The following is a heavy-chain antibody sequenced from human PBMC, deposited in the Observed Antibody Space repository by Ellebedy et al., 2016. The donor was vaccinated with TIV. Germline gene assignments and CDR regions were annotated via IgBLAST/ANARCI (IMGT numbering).Heavy chain of an antibody. CDR3: ARGWFGSGMGV. CDR2: TYYRSKWNN. D-gene: IGHD3-16*01. J-gene: IGHJ6*02. CDR1: GDSVSTDIG. Sequence: SETLSLTCVISGDSVSTDIGWNWIRPSPSRGLEWLGRTYYRSKWNNDYAVSLKSRITINPEPSKNLFSLQLNSVIPDDTAVYYCARGWFGSGMGVWGQGTTVTVSS. V-gene: IGHV6-1*01.